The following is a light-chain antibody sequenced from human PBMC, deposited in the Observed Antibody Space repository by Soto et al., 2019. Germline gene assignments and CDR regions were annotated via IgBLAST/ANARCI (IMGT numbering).Light chain of an antibody. V-gene: IGKV3-20*01. CDR2: GAS. CDR3: QQYGSSPLT. J-gene: IGKJ3*01. Sequence: DIVLTQSPGTLSLSPGEGATLSCRASQSVSSNYLSWFQQKPGQAPRLLIYGASNRAAGIPDRFSGSGSGTDFTLTISRLETEAFAVYYCQQYGSSPLTFSPGTKVDTK. CDR1: QSVSSNY.